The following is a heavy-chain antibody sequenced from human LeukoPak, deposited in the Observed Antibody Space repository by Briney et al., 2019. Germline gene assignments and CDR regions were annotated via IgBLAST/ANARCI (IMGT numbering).Heavy chain of an antibody. CDR2: ISGSGGST. Sequence: GGSLRLSCAASGFTFSSYAMSWVRQAPGKGLKWVSAISGSGGSTYYADSVKGRFTISRDNSKNTLYLQMNSLRAEDTAVYYCARDPSRIVGATHFDYWGQGTLVTVSS. D-gene: IGHD1-26*01. J-gene: IGHJ4*02. V-gene: IGHV3-23*01. CDR1: GFTFSSYA. CDR3: ARDPSRIVGATHFDY.